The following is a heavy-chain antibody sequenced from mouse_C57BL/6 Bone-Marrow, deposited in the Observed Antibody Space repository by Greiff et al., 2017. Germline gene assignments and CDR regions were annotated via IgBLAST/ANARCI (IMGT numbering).Heavy chain of an antibody. J-gene: IGHJ1*03. CDR3: ARHYYIWYFDV. D-gene: IGHD2-12*01. V-gene: IGHV5-6*01. CDR2: ISSGGSYT. Sequence: EVQLVESGGDLVKPGGSLKLSCAASGFTFSSYGMSWVRQTPDKRLEWVATISSGGSYTYYPDSVKGRFTITRDNAKNTLYLQMSSLKSEDTALYYCARHYYIWYFDVWGTGTTLTVSS. CDR1: GFTFSSYG.